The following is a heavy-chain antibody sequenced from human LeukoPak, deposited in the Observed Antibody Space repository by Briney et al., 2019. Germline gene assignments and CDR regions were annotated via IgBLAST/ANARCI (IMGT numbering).Heavy chain of an antibody. CDR1: GYTFMNYY. CDR2: INPSGGST. D-gene: IGHD6-13*01. V-gene: IGHV1-46*01. J-gene: IGHJ4*02. CDR3: ARAQELGIFDY. Sequence: AASVKVSCKPSGYTFMNYYMHWVRQAPGQGLEWMGIINPSGGSTRYAQKFQGRVTMTRDTSTSTLYMELSSLRSEDTAVYYCARAQELGIFDYWGQGTLATVSS.